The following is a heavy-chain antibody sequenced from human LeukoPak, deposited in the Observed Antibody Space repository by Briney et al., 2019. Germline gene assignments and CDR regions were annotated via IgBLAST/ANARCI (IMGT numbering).Heavy chain of an antibody. CDR2: IWYDGSNK. D-gene: IGHD6-19*01. Sequence: GGSLRLSCAASGFTFSSYGMPWVRQAPGKGLEWVAVIWYDGSNKYYADSVKGRFTISRDNSKNTLYLQMNSLRAEDTAVYYCARDLEDSSGWRPSWFDPWGQGTLVTVSS. CDR1: GFTFSSYG. J-gene: IGHJ5*02. CDR3: ARDLEDSSGWRPSWFDP. V-gene: IGHV3-33*01.